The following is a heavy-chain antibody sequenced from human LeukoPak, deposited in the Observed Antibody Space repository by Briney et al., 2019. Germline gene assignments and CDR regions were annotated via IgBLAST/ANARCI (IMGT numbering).Heavy chain of an antibody. CDR2: INYSGST. J-gene: IGHJ4*02. Sequence: SETLSLTCTVSGGSIRSSSYYWGWIRQPPGKGLVWIGSINYSGSTYYNPSLKSRVTISVDTSKNQFSLKLSSVTAADTAVYYCAREGVRMVRGVIITGPFDYWGQGTLVTVSS. CDR1: GGSIRSSSYY. CDR3: AREGVRMVRGVIITGPFDY. D-gene: IGHD3-10*01. V-gene: IGHV4-39*07.